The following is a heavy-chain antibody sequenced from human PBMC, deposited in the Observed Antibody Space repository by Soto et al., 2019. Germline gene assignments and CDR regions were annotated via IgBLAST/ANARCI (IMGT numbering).Heavy chain of an antibody. Sequence: SVKVSCKASGFTFTSSAVQWGRQARGQRLEWIGWIVVGSGNTKYAQKFQERVTITRDMSTSTAYMELSSLRSEDAGLYYCARDKISPGGHLIQFGMTVWGQGTMVTV. V-gene: IGHV1-58*01. CDR3: ARDKISPGGHLIQFGMTV. D-gene: IGHD3-10*01. J-gene: IGHJ6*02. CDR1: GFTFTSSA. CDR2: IVVGSGNT.